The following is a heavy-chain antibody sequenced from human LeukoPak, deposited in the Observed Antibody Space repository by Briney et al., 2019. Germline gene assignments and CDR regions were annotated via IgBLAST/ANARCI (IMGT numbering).Heavy chain of an antibody. CDR2: ISYDGSNK. V-gene: IGHV3-30*18. D-gene: IGHD3-3*01. CDR3: AKAWSPYYYYYYMDV. Sequence: GGSLRLSCAASGFTFSSYGMHWARQAPGKGLEWVAVISYDGSNKYYADSVKGRFTISRDNSKNTLYLQMNSLRAEDTAVYYCAKAWSPYYYYYYMDVWGKGTTVTVSS. J-gene: IGHJ6*03. CDR1: GFTFSSYG.